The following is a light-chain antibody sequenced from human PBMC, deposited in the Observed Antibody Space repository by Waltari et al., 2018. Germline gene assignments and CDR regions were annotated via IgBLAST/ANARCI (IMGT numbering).Light chain of an antibody. CDR2: DAS. CDR3: QQYDTLPRT. J-gene: IGKJ1*01. Sequence: DIQMTQSPSTLSASAGDRVTITCLASQSISNNLTWYQQKPGKAPKLLIYDASNMETGVPSRFSGSGSGTDFTFTISSLQPEDIAAYYCQQYDTLPRTFGQGTKVEIK. V-gene: IGKV1-33*01. CDR1: QSISNN.